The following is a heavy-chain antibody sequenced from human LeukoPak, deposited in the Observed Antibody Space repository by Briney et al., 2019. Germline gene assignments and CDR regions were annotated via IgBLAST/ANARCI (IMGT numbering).Heavy chain of an antibody. Sequence: GGSLRLSCAASGFTFSSYSMNWVRQAPGKGLEWVSSISSSSSYIYYADSVKGRFTISRDNAKNSLYLQMNSLRTEDTAVYYCATVNCGGDCYSPSYFDYWGQGALVTVSS. CDR1: GFTFSSYS. CDR2: ISSSSSYI. J-gene: IGHJ4*02. D-gene: IGHD2-21*02. V-gene: IGHV3-21*01. CDR3: ATVNCGGDCYSPSYFDY.